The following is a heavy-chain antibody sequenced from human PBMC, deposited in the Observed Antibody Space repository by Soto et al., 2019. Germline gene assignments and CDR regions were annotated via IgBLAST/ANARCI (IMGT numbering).Heavy chain of an antibody. CDR1: GFTFSSYA. J-gene: IGHJ4*02. V-gene: IGHV3-30-3*01. CDR2: ISYDGSNK. Sequence: GGSLRLSCAASGFTFSSYAMHWVRQAPGKGLEWVAVISYDGSNKYYADSVKGRFTISRDNSKNTLYLQMNSLRAEDTAVYYCARDRDSGLFDYWGQGTLVTVSS. D-gene: IGHD6-19*01. CDR3: ARDRDSGLFDY.